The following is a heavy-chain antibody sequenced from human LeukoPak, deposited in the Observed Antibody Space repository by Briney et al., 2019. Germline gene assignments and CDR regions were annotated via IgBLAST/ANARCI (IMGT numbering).Heavy chain of an antibody. CDR2: MNPNSGNT. CDR3: ARDRAVAGTRAEYFQH. J-gene: IGHJ1*01. CDR1: GYTFTSYD. D-gene: IGHD6-19*01. V-gene: IGHV1-8*03. Sequence: ASVKVSCKASGYTFTSYDINWVRQATGQGLEWMGWMNPNSGNTGYAQKFQGRVTITRNTSISTAYMELSSLRSEDTAVYYCARDRAVAGTRAEYFQHWGQGTLVTVSS.